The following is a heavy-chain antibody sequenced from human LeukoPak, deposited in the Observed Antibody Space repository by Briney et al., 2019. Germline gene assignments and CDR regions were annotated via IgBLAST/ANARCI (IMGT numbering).Heavy chain of an antibody. Sequence: ASVKVSCKASGYTFTGYYMHWVRQAPGRGLEWMGWINPNSGGTNYAQKFQGRVTMTRDTSISTACMELSRLRSDDTAVYYCARGGYYDSSGYYGGGGPTEYFQHWGQGTLVTVSS. V-gene: IGHV1-2*02. D-gene: IGHD3-22*01. CDR2: INPNSGGT. J-gene: IGHJ1*01. CDR3: ARGGYYDSSGYYGGGGPTEYFQH. CDR1: GYTFTGYY.